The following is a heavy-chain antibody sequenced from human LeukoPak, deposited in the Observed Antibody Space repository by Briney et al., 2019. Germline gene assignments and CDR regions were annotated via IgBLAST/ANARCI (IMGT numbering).Heavy chain of an antibody. V-gene: IGHV4-59*01. D-gene: IGHD3-10*01. CDR3: ASQRSGSYYKFFDY. CDR2: IYYSGST. Sequence: SETLSLTCAVYGGSFSGYYWSWIRQPPGKGLERIGYIYYSGSTNYNPSLKSRVTISVDTSKNQFSLKLSSVTAADTAVYYCASQRSGSYYKFFDYWGQGTLVTVSS. J-gene: IGHJ4*02. CDR1: GGSFSGYY.